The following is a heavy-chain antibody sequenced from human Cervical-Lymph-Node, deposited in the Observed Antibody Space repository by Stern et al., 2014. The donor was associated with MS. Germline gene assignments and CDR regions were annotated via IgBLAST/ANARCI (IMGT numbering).Heavy chain of an antibody. V-gene: IGHV3-33*01. J-gene: IGHJ4*02. Sequence: VQLLESGGGVVQPGRSLRLSCEASGFSFRRYAMHLVRQAPGKGQEWVALMWYYGIIPSYADSGTGRFTISRDNFKNTLYLQMNSLGAEDTAVYYCASAYSSSHYYFDYWGQGTLVTVSS. D-gene: IGHD6-13*01. CDR1: GFSFRRYA. CDR3: ASAYSSSHYYFDY. CDR2: MWYYGIIP.